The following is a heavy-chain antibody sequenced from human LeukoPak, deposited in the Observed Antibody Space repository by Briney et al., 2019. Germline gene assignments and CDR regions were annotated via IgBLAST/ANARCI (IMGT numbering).Heavy chain of an antibody. Sequence: GESLKLSCKGSGYSFTSYWIGWVRQMPGKGLEWMGIIYPGDSDTTYSPSFQGQVTISPDKSINTAYLQWSSLKASDTAMYYCARRLDYHDSSGYSDAFDIWGQGTMVTVSS. CDR1: GYSFTSYW. J-gene: IGHJ3*02. D-gene: IGHD3-22*01. CDR3: ARRLDYHDSSGYSDAFDI. V-gene: IGHV5-51*01. CDR2: IYPGDSDT.